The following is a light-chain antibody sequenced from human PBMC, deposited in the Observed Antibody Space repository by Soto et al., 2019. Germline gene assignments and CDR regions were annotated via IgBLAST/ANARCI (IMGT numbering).Light chain of an antibody. CDR1: QSVSSY. J-gene: IGKJ5*01. CDR2: DAS. CDR3: QQRSNWLIT. V-gene: IGKV3-11*01. Sequence: EIVLTQSPATLSLSPGERATLSCRASQSVSSYLAWYQQKPGQAPRLLIYDASNRATGIPARFSGSGSGTDFTLTISSLEPEDVAVYYCQQRSNWLITFGQGTRLEIK.